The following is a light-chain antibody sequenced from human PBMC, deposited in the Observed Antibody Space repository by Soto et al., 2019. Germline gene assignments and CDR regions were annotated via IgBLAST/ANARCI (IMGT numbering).Light chain of an antibody. V-gene: IGKV3-20*01. CDR3: QRYGSSPRIT. CDR1: QSVSSSS. CDR2: GTS. J-gene: IGKJ5*01. Sequence: ETVLTQSPAPLSLSPGERATLSCIASQSVSSSSLAWYQQRPGQAPRLLIYGTSSRATGIPDRFSGSGSGTDFTLTISRLEPEDFAVYFCQRYGSSPRITFGQGTRLEIK.